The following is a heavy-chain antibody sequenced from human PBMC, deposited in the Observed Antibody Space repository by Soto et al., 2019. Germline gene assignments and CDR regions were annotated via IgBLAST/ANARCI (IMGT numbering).Heavy chain of an antibody. J-gene: IGHJ5*02. D-gene: IGHD6-13*01. CDR3: AKDTGIAVAGNWFDP. Sequence: ASVKVSCKASGYTFTSYAMHWVRQAPGQRLEWMGWINAGNGNTKYSQKFQGRVTITSDTSASTACMELSSLRSEDTAVYYCAKDTGIAVAGNWFDPWGQGTLVTVSS. V-gene: IGHV1-3*01. CDR2: INAGNGNT. CDR1: GYTFTSYA.